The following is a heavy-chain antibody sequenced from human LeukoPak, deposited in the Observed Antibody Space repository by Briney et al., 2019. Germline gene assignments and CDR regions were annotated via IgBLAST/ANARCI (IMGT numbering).Heavy chain of an antibody. J-gene: IGHJ4*02. CDR2: IYYSGST. D-gene: IGHD3-22*01. V-gene: IGHV4-59*01. CDR3: ARDGSSGSFDY. Sequence: SETLSLTCTVSGGSTSSYYWSWIRQPPGKGLEWIGYIYYSGSTNYNPSLKSRVTISVDTSKNQFSLKLSSVTAADTAVYYCARDGSSGSFDYWGQGTLVTVSS. CDR1: GGSTSSYY.